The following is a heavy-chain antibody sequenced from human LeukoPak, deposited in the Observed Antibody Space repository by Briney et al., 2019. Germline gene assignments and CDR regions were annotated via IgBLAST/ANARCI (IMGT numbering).Heavy chain of an antibody. Sequence: GGSLRLSCAASGFTFSSYSMNWVRQAPGKGLEWVSSISSSSSYIYYADSAKGRFTISRDNAKNSLYLQMNSLRAEDTAVYYCARLAAAGFDYWGQGTLVTVSS. J-gene: IGHJ4*02. CDR1: GFTFSSYS. CDR3: ARLAAAGFDY. V-gene: IGHV3-21*01. CDR2: ISSSSSYI. D-gene: IGHD6-13*01.